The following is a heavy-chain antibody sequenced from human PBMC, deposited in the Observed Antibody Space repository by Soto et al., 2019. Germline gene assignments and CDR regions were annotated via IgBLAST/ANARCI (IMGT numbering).Heavy chain of an antibody. V-gene: IGHV1-46*01. CDR3: AREGEAAPQEYCFDY. J-gene: IGHJ4*02. CDR2: INPSGGST. Sequence: ASVKVSCKASGYTFTSYYMHWVRQAPRHALEWMGIINPSGGSTSYAQKFQGRVTMTRDTSTSTVYMELSSLRSEDTAVYYCAREGEAAPQEYCFDYWGQGTLVTVSS. CDR1: GYTFTSYY. D-gene: IGHD3-16*01.